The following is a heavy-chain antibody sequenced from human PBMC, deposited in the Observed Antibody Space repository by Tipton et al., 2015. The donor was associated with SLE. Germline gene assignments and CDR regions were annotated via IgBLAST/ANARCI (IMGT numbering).Heavy chain of an antibody. Sequence: PRLSCAASGFTFSSYALHWVRQAPGKGLEWVAVISYDGSNKYYADSVKGRFTISRDNSKNTLYLQMNSLRAEDTAVYYCAKRVFDDGDAFDIWGQGTMVTVSS. J-gene: IGHJ3*02. CDR2: ISYDGSNK. V-gene: IGHV3-30*04. D-gene: IGHD6-6*01. CDR1: GFTFSSYA. CDR3: AKRVFDDGDAFDI.